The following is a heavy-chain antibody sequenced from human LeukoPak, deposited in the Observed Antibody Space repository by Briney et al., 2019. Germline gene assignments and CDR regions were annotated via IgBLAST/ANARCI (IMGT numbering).Heavy chain of an antibody. V-gene: IGHV1-69*13. D-gene: IGHD2-2*01. CDR1: GGTFSSYA. CDR2: IIPIFGTA. CDR3: ARDVPAARYYYYGMDV. J-gene: IGHJ6*02. Sequence: SVKVSCKASGGTFSSYAISWVRQAPGQGLEWMGGIIPIFGTANYAQKFQGRVTITADESTSTAYVELSSLRSEDTAVYYCARDVPAARYYYYGMDVWGQGTTVTVSS.